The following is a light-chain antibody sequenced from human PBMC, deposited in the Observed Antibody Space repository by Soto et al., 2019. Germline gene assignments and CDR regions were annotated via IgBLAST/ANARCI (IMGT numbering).Light chain of an antibody. V-gene: IGKV3-20*01. Sequence: DIVLTQSPGTLSLSPGERATLSCRASQSVSSSYLAWYQQKPGQAPRLLIYGASSRATGIPDRFSGSGSGTDFTLVISRLEPEDFAVYYCQQYGSSPYTFGLGTKMDIK. J-gene: IGKJ2*01. CDR1: QSVSSSY. CDR3: QQYGSSPYT. CDR2: GAS.